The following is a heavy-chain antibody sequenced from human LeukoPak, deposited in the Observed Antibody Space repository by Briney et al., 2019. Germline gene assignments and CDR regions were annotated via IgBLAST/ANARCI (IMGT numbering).Heavy chain of an antibody. CDR2: FDPEDGET. D-gene: IGHD4-17*01. CDR1: GYTFTSYG. V-gene: IGHV1-24*01. CDR3: ATLTTPPWDI. Sequence: ASVKVSCKASGYTFTSYGISWVRQAPGQGLEWMGGFDPEDGETIYAQKFQGRVTMTEDTSTDTAYMELSSLRSEDTAVYYCATLTTPPWDIWGQGTMVTVSS. J-gene: IGHJ3*02.